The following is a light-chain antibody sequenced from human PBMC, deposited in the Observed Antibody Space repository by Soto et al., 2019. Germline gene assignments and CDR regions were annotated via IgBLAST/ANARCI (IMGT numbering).Light chain of an antibody. CDR3: MQGTHWPPT. V-gene: IGKV2-30*01. J-gene: IGKJ4*01. CDR2: KVS. CDR1: QALVYTDGDTY. Sequence: DVDMTQSPLSLPVTLGQPASISCRSSQALVYTDGDTYLNWFQQRPGQAPRRLIYKVSNRDSGVPGRLRGRWFGNDFKMKIDRVEAEEFWGYYCMQGTHWPPTIGGGTTVEIK.